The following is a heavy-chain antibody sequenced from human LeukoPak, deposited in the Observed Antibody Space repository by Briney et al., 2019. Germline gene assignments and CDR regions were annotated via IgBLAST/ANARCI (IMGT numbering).Heavy chain of an antibody. CDR1: GGSLSGYY. CDR3: ARGEGLTPPYYFDY. Sequence: PSETLSLTCAVYGGSLSGYYWSWIRQPPGKGLEWIGEISHSGSTNYNPSLKSRVTISVDTSKNQFSLKLSSVTAADTAAYYCARGEGLTPPYYFDYWGQGTLVTVSS. CDR2: ISHSGST. D-gene: IGHD1-14*01. J-gene: IGHJ4*02. V-gene: IGHV4-34*01.